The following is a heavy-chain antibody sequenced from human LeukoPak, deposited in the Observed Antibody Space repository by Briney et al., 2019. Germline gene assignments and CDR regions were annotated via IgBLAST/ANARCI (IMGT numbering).Heavy chain of an antibody. CDR3: ARQSPAASGQGLDY. V-gene: IGHV4-59*08. J-gene: IGHJ4*02. D-gene: IGHD6-13*01. CDR1: GGSITGYY. Sequence: PSETLSLTCTVSGGSITGYYWSWIRQPPGKGLEWIGYTYYSGTTNYNPSLKSRVTISVDTSKNQFSLKLTSVTAADTAMYYCARQSPAASGQGLDYWGQGTLVTVSS. CDR2: TYYSGTT.